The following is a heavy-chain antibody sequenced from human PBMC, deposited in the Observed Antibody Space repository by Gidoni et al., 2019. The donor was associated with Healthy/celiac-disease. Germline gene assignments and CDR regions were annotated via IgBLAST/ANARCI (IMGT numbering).Heavy chain of an antibody. V-gene: IGHV1-2*02. D-gene: IGHD4-17*01. Sequence: QVPLVQSGAEVKKPGGSVEDSWKASGYTINGYYMHTVREAPGQGPEWMGWINPNSGGTNYAQKFQGRVTMTRDTSFSTAYMELCSLRSDDTAVYYCARGRFDRDYGDYKGNYYYYYGMDVWGQGTTVTVSS. CDR3: ARGRFDRDYGDYKGNYYYYYGMDV. J-gene: IGHJ6*02. CDR2: INPNSGGT. CDR1: GYTINGYY.